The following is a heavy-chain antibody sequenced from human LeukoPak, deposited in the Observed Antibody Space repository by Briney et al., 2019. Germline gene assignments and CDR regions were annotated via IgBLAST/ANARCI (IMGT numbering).Heavy chain of an antibody. J-gene: IGHJ3*02. CDR2: ISGDGGST. CDR1: GFTFDDYA. V-gene: IGHV3-43*02. CDR3: AKVSGGSSHDAFDI. D-gene: IGHD2-15*01. Sequence: GGSLRLSCAASGFTFDDYAMHWVRQAPGKGLEWVSLISGDGGSTYYADSVKGRFTISRDNSKNSLYLQMNSLRTEDTALYYCAKVSGGSSHDAFDIWGQGTMVTVSS.